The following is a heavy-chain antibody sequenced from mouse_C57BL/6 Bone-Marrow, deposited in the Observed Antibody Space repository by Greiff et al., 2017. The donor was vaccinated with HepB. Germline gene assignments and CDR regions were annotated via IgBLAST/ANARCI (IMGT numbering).Heavy chain of an antibody. D-gene: IGHD1-1*01. V-gene: IGHV1-87*01. J-gene: IGHJ3*01. CDR2: GQGLDCIG. Sequence: VQLQQSGPELARPWASVKISCQAFYTFFRRVHFAIRDTNYWMQWVKQRPGQGLDCIGASYPGNGDTSYNQKFKCKATLTADQSSITAYMHLICLTSEDSAVYYCAWSYYYGSSPWFAFWGQGTLVTVSA. CDR1: YTFFRRVH. CDR3: SEDSAVYYCAWSYYYGSSPWFAF.